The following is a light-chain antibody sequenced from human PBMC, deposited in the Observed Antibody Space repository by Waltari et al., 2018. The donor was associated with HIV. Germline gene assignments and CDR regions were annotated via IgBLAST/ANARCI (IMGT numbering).Light chain of an antibody. CDR3: QQSYNAPWT. J-gene: IGKJ1*01. CDR1: QNITSY. CDR2: AVS. V-gene: IGKV1-39*01. Sequence: DIQMTQSPSSLSTSVGDRVTITCRASQNITSYLSWFQQKPGKAPNLLIYAVSNLQSGVPSRFSGSGSGTDFTLTISSLQPEDFATYYCQQSYNAPWTFGHGTKVEIK.